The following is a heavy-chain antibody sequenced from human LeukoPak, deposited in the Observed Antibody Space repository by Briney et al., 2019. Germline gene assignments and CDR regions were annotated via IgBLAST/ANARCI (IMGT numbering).Heavy chain of an antibody. D-gene: IGHD5/OR15-5a*01. Sequence: GGSLRLSCAAAGFTFSSYGMHWVRQAPGKGLEWVAVIWYDGSNKYYADSVKGRFTISRDNSKNTLYLQMSSLRAEDTAVYYCARDRIYHYFDYWGQGTLVTVSS. CDR2: IWYDGSNK. CDR3: ARDRIYHYFDY. V-gene: IGHV3-33*01. J-gene: IGHJ4*02. CDR1: GFTFSSYG.